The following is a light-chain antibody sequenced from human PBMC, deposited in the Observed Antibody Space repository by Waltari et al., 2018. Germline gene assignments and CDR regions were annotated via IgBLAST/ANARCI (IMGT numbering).Light chain of an antibody. CDR2: KDN. Sequence: SYELTQPPSVSVSPGQTASITCSGDLLAKKYARWFQQKPGQAPVLVIFKDNERPSGIPERFSGSSSGTSVTLTISGAQVEDEADYYCYSAADNNVGVFGPGTKVTVL. CDR3: YSAADNNVGV. J-gene: IGLJ1*01. CDR1: LLAKKY. V-gene: IGLV3-27*01.